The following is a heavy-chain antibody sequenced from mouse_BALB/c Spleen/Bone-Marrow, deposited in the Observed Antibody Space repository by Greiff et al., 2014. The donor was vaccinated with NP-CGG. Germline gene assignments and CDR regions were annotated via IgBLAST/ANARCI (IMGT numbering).Heavy chain of an antibody. CDR1: GYSITSGSR. CDR3: ARREGNNAAWSAY. D-gene: IGHD6-1*01. V-gene: IGHV3-1*02. CDR2: LHYSGST. J-gene: IGHJ3*01. Sequence: EVKLMESGPDLVKPSQSLSLTCTVTGYSITSGSRWPWIRQFPGNKLEWMGYLHYSGSTHYTPSLNSRFSITRDPSKNQFFLQLNSVTTEDTATYDGARREGNNAAWSAYRGQGTLVTVSA.